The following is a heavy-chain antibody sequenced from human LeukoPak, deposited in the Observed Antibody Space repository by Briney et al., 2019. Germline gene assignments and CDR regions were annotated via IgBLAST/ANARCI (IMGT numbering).Heavy chain of an antibody. CDR1: GFTFSSYE. Sequence: GGSLRLSCAASGFTFSSYEMNWVRQAPGKGLEWVSYINSGGDTIHYADSVKGRFTISRDNSKNTLYLQMNSLRAEDTAVYYCAKDMTVVVVPAAPWVPFDYWGQGTLVTVSS. CDR3: AKDMTVVVVPAAPWVPFDY. J-gene: IGHJ4*02. D-gene: IGHD2-2*01. V-gene: IGHV3-48*03. CDR2: INSGGDTI.